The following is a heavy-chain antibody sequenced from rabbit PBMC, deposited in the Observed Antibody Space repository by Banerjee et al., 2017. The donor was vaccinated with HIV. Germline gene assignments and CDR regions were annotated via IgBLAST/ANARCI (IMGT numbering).Heavy chain of an antibody. CDR3: ARGDDIAGYGYSL. CDR2: INTGSGSA. CDR1: GFDFSSYYM. J-gene: IGHJ4*01. Sequence: QEQLKETGGGLVQPGGSLTLSCKASGFDFSSYYMTWVRQAPGKGLEWIADINTGSGSAKYASWAKGRFTISKTSSTTVTLQMTSLTAADTATYFCARGDDIAGYGYSLWGPGTLVTVS. V-gene: IGHV1S45*01. D-gene: IGHD6-1*01.